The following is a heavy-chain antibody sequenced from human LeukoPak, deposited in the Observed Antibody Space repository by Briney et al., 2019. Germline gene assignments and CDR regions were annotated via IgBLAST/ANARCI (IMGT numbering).Heavy chain of an antibody. CDR1: GFTFSSYS. V-gene: IGHV3-21*01. CDR3: ARDPEPR. CDR2: ISSSSSYI. J-gene: IGHJ4*02. Sequence: GGSLRLSCAASGFTFSSYSMNWVRQAPGKGLEWVSSISSSSSYIYHADSVKGRFTISRDNAKNSLYLQMNSLRAEDTAVYYCARDPEPRWGQGTLVSVSS.